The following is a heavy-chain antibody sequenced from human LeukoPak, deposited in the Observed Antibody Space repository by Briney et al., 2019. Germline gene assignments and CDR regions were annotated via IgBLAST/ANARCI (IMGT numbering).Heavy chain of an antibody. D-gene: IGHD5-12*01. CDR1: GYSLCNYS. V-gene: IGHV5-51*01. Sequence: GESLKISCKASGYSLCNYSIGWVRQMPGKGLEWMGIIYPSDSDTRYSPSFQGQVTISADMSISTAYLQWSSLKASDTAMYYCARPSNSGYDFWGQGALVTVSS. CDR2: IYPSDSDT. J-gene: IGHJ4*02. CDR3: ARPSNSGYDF.